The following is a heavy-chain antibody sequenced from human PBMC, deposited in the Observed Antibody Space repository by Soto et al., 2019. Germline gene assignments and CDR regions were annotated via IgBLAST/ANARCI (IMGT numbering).Heavy chain of an antibody. CDR2: INHSGST. Sequence: SETLSLTCAVYGGSFSGYYWSWIRQPPGKGLEWIGEINHSGSTNYNPSLKSRVTISVDTSKNQFSLKLSSVTAADTAVYYCERDRTGIELIGYWGQGTLVTVSS. D-gene: IGHD1-1*01. J-gene: IGHJ4*02. V-gene: IGHV4-34*01. CDR1: GGSFSGYY. CDR3: ERDRTGIELIGY.